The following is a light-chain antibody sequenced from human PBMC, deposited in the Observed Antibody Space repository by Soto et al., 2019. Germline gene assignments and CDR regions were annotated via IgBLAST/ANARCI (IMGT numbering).Light chain of an antibody. Sequence: EIVLTQSPGTLSLSPGERATLSCRASQSVTSSYLAWYQQKPGQAPRLLIYGASSRATGIPDRFSGSGSGTDFSLTISRLEPEDFAVYYCQQYSTSRLTFGGGNKVEI. J-gene: IGKJ4*01. CDR3: QQYSTSRLT. CDR1: QSVTSSY. V-gene: IGKV3-20*01. CDR2: GAS.